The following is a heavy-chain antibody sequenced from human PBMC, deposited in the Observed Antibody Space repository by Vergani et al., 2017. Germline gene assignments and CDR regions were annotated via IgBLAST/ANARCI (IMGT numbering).Heavy chain of an antibody. D-gene: IGHD2-2*02. V-gene: IGHV3-15*01. J-gene: IGHJ6*02. CDR1: GFTFSNAC. CDR2: IKSKTDGGTT. CDR3: TTDYCSSTSCYSRFYYYYYGMDV. Sequence: EVQLVESGGGLVKPGGSLRLSCAASGFTFSNACMSWVRQAPGKGLEWVGRIKSKTDGGTTDYAAPVKGRFTISRDDSKNTLYLQMNSLKTEDTAVYYCTTDYCSSTSCYSRFYYYYYGMDVWGQGTTVTVSS.